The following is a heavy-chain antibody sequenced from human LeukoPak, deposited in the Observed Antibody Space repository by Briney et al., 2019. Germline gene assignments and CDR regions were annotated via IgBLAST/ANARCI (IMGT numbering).Heavy chain of an antibody. V-gene: IGHV3-21*01. D-gene: IGHD6-19*01. CDR1: AFNFNIYE. CDR3: ARDPRGYSGWYPPFDY. CDR2: ISSISSYI. J-gene: IGHJ4*02. Sequence: GGSLRLSCAASAFNFNIYEMNWVRQAPGKGLEWVSSISSISSYIYYADSVKGRFTISRDNAKNSLYLQMNSLRAEDTAVYYCARDPRGYSGWYPPFDYWGQGTLVTVSS.